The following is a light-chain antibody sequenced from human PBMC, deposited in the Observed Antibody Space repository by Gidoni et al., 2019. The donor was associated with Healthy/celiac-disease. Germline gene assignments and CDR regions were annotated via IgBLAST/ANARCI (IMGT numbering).Light chain of an antibody. CDR1: PSISSY. J-gene: IGKJ2*01. V-gene: IGKV1-39*01. CDR3: QQSYSTLPYT. Sequence: DTQMTQSPSSRSASVGDRVTITCRASPSISSYFNWYQQKPGKAPKRLIYAASSLQSGVPSRFSGSGSGTDFTLTISSLQPEDFETYYCQQSYSTLPYTFXQXTKLEIK. CDR2: AAS.